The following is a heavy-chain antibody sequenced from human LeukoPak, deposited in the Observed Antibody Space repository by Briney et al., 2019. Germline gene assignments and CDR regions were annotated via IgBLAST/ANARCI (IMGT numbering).Heavy chain of an antibody. D-gene: IGHD3-16*02. CDR1: GFTFSSYA. CDR3: AKDSYGEGDYDYVWGSYRYRYFDY. J-gene: IGHJ4*02. Sequence: GGSLRLSCAASGFTFSSYAMSWVRQAPGKGLECVSAISGSGGSTYYADSVKGRFTISRDNSKNTLYLQMNSLRAEDTAVYYCAKDSYGEGDYDYVWGSYRYRYFDYWGQGTLVTVSS. V-gene: IGHV3-23*01. CDR2: ISGSGGST.